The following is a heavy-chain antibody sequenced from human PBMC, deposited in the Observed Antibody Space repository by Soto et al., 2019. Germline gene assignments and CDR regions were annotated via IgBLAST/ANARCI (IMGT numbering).Heavy chain of an antibody. J-gene: IGHJ4*02. V-gene: IGHV4-4*02. D-gene: IGHD7-27*01. Sequence: LSLTCAVSGDSMTRSVWWTWVRQPPGKGLEWIGEVFHAGNTNYNPSLKSRVTMSVDKSTNEFSLKVTSVTAADTAIYYCARKAWVRFDYWGQGALVTVSS. CDR2: VFHAGNT. CDR3: ARKAWVRFDY. CDR1: GDSMTRSVW.